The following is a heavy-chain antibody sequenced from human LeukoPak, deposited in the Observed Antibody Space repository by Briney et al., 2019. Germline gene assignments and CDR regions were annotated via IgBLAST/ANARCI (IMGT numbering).Heavy chain of an antibody. V-gene: IGHV1-69*13. CDR3: ARDGNTGGAPTVYSSSL. CDR1: GGTFSSYA. Sequence: SVKVSCKASGGTFSSYAISWVRQAPGQGLEWMGGIIPIFGTANYAQKFQGRVTITADESTSTAYMELSSLRSEDTAVYYCARDGNTGGAPTVYSSSLWGQGTLVTVSS. J-gene: IGHJ4*02. D-gene: IGHD6-13*01. CDR2: IIPIFGTA.